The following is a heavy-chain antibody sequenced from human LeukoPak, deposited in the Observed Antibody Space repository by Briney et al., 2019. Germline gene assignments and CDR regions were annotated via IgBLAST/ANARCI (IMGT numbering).Heavy chain of an antibody. D-gene: IGHD3-10*02. J-gene: IGHJ6*04. V-gene: IGHV3-30*02. CDR1: GVNFINYG. CDR2: IRFNATTK. Sequence: GGSLRLSCVASGVNFINYGMHWVRQAPGKGLEWVAFIRFNATTKVYGDSVEGRFIISRDNSKNTLYLQMNSLRAEDTAVYYCAELGITMIGGVWGKGTTVTISS. CDR3: AELGITMIGGV.